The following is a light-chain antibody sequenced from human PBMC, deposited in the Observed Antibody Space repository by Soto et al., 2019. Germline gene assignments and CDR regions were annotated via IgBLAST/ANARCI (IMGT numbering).Light chain of an antibody. J-gene: IGKJ2*01. V-gene: IGKV1-39*01. CDR1: HRISNF. CDR3: QQNYITPYT. Sequence: DIQMTQSPSLSVSVGDKVTINCRASHRISNFLNWYQQKPGKAPKLLIYASFNLQSGVPSRFSGSGSGTDFTLTISSLQPEDFATYYCQQNYITPYTFGQGTKLEIK. CDR2: ASF.